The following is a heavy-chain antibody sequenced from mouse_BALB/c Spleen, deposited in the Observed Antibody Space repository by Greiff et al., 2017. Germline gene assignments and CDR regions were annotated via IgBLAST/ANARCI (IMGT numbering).Heavy chain of an antibody. CDR2: ISSGGSYT. V-gene: IGHV5-6*01. D-gene: IGHD3-3*01. Sequence: EVMLVESGGDLVKPGGSLKLSCAASGFTFSSYGMSWVRHTPDKRLEWVATISSGGSYTYYPDSVKGRFTISRDNAKNTLYLQMSSLKSEDTAMYYCARHGTDYFDYWGQGTTLTVSS. CDR1: GFTFSSYG. CDR3: ARHGTDYFDY. J-gene: IGHJ2*01.